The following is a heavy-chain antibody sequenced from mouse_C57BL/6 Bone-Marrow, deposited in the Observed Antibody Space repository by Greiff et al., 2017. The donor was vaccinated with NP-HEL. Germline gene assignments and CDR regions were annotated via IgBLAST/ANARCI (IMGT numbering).Heavy chain of an antibody. CDR3: ARFHYGSSYVWYFEV. V-gene: IGHV1-82*01. CDR1: GYAFSSSW. D-gene: IGHD1-1*01. Sequence: VKLVESGPELVKPGASVKISCKASGYAFSSSWMNWVKQRPGKGLEWIGRIYPGDGDTNYNGKFKGKATLTADKSSSTAYMQLSSLTSEDSAVYFCARFHYGSSYVWYFEVWGTGTTVTVSS. J-gene: IGHJ1*03. CDR2: IYPGDGDT.